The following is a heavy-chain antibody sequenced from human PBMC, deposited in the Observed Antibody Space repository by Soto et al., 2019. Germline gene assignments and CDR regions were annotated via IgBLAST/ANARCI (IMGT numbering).Heavy chain of an antibody. CDR2: IRQDGSDK. CDR3: ASPQQWLGQRGDFDY. V-gene: IGHV3-7*05. J-gene: IGHJ4*02. Sequence: EVQLVESGGGLVQPGGSLRLSCAASGFTFSSYWMSWVRQAPGKGLEWVANIRQDGSDKYYVDSVKSRFTISGDNSKNTLYLQMNSLRAEDTAIYYCASPQQWLGQRGDFDYWGQGTLVTVSS. D-gene: IGHD6-19*01. CDR1: GFTFSSYW.